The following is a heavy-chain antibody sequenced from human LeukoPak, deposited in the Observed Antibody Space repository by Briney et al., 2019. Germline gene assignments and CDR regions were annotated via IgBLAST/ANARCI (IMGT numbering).Heavy chain of an antibody. CDR1: GFTFSSYS. CDR3: ARDGGSGYGDYSYDAFDT. V-gene: IGHV3-21*01. J-gene: IGHJ3*02. CDR2: ISSSSSYI. Sequence: PGGSLRLSCAASGFTFSSYSMNWVRQAPGKGLEWVSSISSSSSYIYYADSVKGRFTISRDNAKNSLYLQMNSLRAEDTAVYYCARDGGSGYGDYSYDAFDTWGQGTMVTVSS. D-gene: IGHD4-17*01.